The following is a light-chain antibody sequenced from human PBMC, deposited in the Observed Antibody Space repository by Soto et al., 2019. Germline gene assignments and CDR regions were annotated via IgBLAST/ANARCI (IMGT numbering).Light chain of an antibody. CDR1: HSVRSSY. Sequence: EIVLTQSPATLSLSPGERATLSCRASHSVRSSYLAWYQQTPGQAPRLLIYGASSRATGIPDRFSGSGSGTDFTLTISRLEPEDFAVYYCQQYGSSPPYTFGQGTKLEIK. J-gene: IGKJ2*01. V-gene: IGKV3-20*01. CDR3: QQYGSSPPYT. CDR2: GAS.